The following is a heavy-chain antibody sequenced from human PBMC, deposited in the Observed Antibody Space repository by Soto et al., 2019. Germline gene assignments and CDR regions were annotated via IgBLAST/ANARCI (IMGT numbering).Heavy chain of an antibody. CDR3: ARMGYYYDSSGYPPPVPFDI. V-gene: IGHV1-2*02. CDR1: GYTFTGYY. D-gene: IGHD3-22*01. CDR2: INTNSGGT. Sequence: ASVKVSCKASGYTFTGYYMHWVRQAPGQGLEWMGWINTNSGGTNYAQKFQGRVSMTRDTSISTAYMEQSRLRSDDTAVYYCARMGYYYDSSGYPPPVPFDIWGQGTMVTVSS. J-gene: IGHJ3*02.